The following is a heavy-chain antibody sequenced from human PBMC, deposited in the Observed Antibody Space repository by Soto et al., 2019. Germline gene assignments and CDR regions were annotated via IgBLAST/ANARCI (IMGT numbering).Heavy chain of an antibody. CDR3: AKGGRQWLVTSDFNY. Sequence: VQLVESGGGVXXXGXSXXXXXAASGFTFSDYAMHWVRQAPGKGLEWVAVVSHDGRNTHYADSVKGRFTISRDSSKNTVSLEMTSLRAEDTAVYYCAKGGRQWLVTSDFNYWGQGALVTVSS. CDR2: VSHDGRNT. CDR1: GFTFSDYA. J-gene: IGHJ4*02. V-gene: IGHV3-30*18. D-gene: IGHD6-19*01.